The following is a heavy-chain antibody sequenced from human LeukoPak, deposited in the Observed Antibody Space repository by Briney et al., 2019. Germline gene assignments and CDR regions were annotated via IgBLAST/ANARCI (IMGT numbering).Heavy chain of an antibody. CDR1: GFTFSNYA. CDR2: IYSGGST. Sequence: GGSLRLSCAASGFTFSNYAMSWVRQAPGKGLEWVSVIYSGGSTYYADSVKGRFTISRDNSKNTLYLQMNSLRAEDTAVYYCARDLQTGYGMDVWGQGTTVTVSS. D-gene: IGHD1-1*01. V-gene: IGHV3-66*01. J-gene: IGHJ6*02. CDR3: ARDLQTGYGMDV.